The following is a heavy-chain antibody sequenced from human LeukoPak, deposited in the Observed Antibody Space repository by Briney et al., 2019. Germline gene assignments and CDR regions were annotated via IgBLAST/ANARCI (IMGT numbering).Heavy chain of an antibody. CDR3: ARSLYGDL. J-gene: IGHJ2*01. V-gene: IGHV4-59*01. D-gene: IGHD2/OR15-2a*01. CDR1: GGSISSYY. CDR2: IYYSGTT. Sequence: PSETLSLTCSVSGGSISSYYWSWIRQPPGKGLEWIGYIYYSGTTSYNPSLKSRVTISVDTSKNQFSLKLSSVTAAGTAVYYCARSLYGDLWGRGTLVTVSS.